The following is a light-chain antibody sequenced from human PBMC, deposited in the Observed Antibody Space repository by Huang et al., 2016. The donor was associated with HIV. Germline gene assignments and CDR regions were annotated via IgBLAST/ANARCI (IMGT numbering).Light chain of an antibody. Sequence: DIVMTQSPDSLPVSLGERAPINCKSSQSVLDMSNIQNYLALYQQKPGQAPKLLRSWAAVRESGVPDRFRGSGSGTDFTLTIDNLQAEDVAVYYCQQYFSTPAFGQGTNVDI. CDR1: QSVLDMSNIQNY. CDR3: QQYFSTPA. J-gene: IGKJ1*01. CDR2: WAA. V-gene: IGKV4-1*01.